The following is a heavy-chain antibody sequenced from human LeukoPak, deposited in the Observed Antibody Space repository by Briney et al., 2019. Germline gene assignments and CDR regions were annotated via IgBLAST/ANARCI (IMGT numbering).Heavy chain of an antibody. CDR1: GFTFSSYG. CDR3: AKFPQTDLTFDY. CDR2: IWYDGSNK. J-gene: IGHJ4*02. Sequence: PGGSLRLSCAASGFTFSSYGMHWVRQAPGKGLEWVAVIWYDGSNKYCADSVKGRFTISRDNSKNTLYLQMNSLRAEDTAVYYCAKFPQTDLTFDYWGQGTLVTVSS. V-gene: IGHV3-33*06. D-gene: IGHD3-9*01.